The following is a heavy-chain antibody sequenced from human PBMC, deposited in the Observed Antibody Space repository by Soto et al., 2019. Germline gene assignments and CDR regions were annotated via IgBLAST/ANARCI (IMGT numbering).Heavy chain of an antibody. CDR2: ILGRGRT. CDR3: AKDRQPDGFWPFDH. CDR1: GLHFNTYA. J-gene: IGHJ4*02. V-gene: IGHV3-23*01. D-gene: IGHD3-3*01. Sequence: EVQLLESGGGLEQTGGSLRLSCAASGLHFNTYAMSWVLQAPGKWLEWVSGILGRGRTYYADSVKGRFTISRDNSKYTLDLQMNSLRVEDTDIYYCAKDRQPDGFWPFDHWGQGTLITFSS.